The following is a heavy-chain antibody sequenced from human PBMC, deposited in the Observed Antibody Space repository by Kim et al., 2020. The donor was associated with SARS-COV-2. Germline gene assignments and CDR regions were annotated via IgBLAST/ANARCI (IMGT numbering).Heavy chain of an antibody. D-gene: IGHD3-22*01. Sequence: SETLSLTCAVYGGSFSGYYWSWIRQPPGKGLEWVGEINQSGSTNYNPYLKSRVTITVDTSRTQFSLNLSSVTAADTAVYYCARGRDYYDSSGEEYFQHWGQGTLVTVSS. CDR1: GGSFSGYY. CDR3: ARGRDYYDSSGEEYFQH. J-gene: IGHJ1*01. V-gene: IGHV4-34*01. CDR2: INQSGST.